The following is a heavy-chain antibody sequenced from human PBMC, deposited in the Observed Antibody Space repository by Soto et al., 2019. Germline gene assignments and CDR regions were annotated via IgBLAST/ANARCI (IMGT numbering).Heavy chain of an antibody. CDR2: IYHSGST. Sequence: SSETLSLTCAVSGGSISSSNWWSWVRQPPGKGLEWIGEIYHSGSTNYNPSLESRVTISVDKSKNQFSLKLSSVTAADTAVYYCARDGTMVRGVRGYYYGMDVWGQGTTVTVSS. CDR3: ARDGTMVRGVRGYYYGMDV. D-gene: IGHD3-10*01. CDR1: GGSISSSNW. J-gene: IGHJ6*02. V-gene: IGHV4-4*02.